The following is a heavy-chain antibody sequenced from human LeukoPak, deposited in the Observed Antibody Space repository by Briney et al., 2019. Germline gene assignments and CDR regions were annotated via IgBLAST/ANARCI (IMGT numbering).Heavy chain of an antibody. J-gene: IGHJ4*02. CDR3: ARGVYIAAAQYGY. V-gene: IGHV4-59*01. D-gene: IGHD6-13*01. CDR1: GGSISSYY. CDR2: VYYSGTT. Sequence: SETLSLTCTVSGGSISSYYWSWIRQPPGKGLEWIGCVYYSGTTNYNPSPKSRVTISVDTSKNQFSLKLSSVTAADTAVYYCARGVYIAAAQYGYWGQGTLVTVSS.